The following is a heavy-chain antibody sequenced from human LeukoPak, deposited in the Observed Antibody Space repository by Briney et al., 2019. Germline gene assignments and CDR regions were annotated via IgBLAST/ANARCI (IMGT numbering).Heavy chain of an antibody. V-gene: IGHV3-23*01. Sequence: GGSLPLSCAASGFTFSSYAMSWVRQAPGKGREWVSAISGSGGSTYYADSVKGRFTISRDNSKNTLYLQMNSLRGEETAVYYCAKVVPAAQEVPCFDYWGQGTLVTVSS. D-gene: IGHD2-2*01. J-gene: IGHJ4*02. CDR2: ISGSGGST. CDR1: GFTFSSYA. CDR3: AKVVPAAQEVPCFDY.